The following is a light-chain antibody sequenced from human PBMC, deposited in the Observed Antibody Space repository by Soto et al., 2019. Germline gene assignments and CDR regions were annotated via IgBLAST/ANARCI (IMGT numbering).Light chain of an antibody. CDR2: AAS. CDR3: QQCYSTPIT. V-gene: IGKV1-39*01. Sequence: DIELTQSPSSLSVSAGDRVTITCRASQSIRSRLTWYQQKPGKAPKLLIYAASSLQSGVPSRFTGSGSGTDFTLTISSLQPEDFATYYCQQCYSTPITFGPGTRLEIK. CDR1: QSIRSR. J-gene: IGKJ5*01.